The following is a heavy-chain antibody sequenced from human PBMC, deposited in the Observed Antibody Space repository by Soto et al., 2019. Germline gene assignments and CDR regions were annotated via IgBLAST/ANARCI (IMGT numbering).Heavy chain of an antibody. CDR2: ILYDGSNK. V-gene: IGHV3-30-3*01. D-gene: IGHD2-2*02. J-gene: IGHJ2*01. CDR3: ARVTVVPAAKPHELRNGYFDL. CDR1: GFSFSSYT. Sequence: QVQLVESGGGVVQPGRSRRLSCAASGFSFSSYTMHWVRQAPGKGLEWVAIILYDGSNKYYADSVKGRFTISRDNSKNTLYLQMNSLRVEDTALYNCARVTVVPAAKPHELRNGYFDLWCRGTLVTVSS.